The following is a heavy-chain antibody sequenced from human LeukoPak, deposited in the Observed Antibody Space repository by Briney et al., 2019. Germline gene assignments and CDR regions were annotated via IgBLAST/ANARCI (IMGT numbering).Heavy chain of an antibody. J-gene: IGHJ4*02. Sequence: SETLSLTCTVSGGSISSYYWSWIRQPPGKGLEWIGYIYYSGSTNYNPSLKSRVTISVDTSKNQFSLKLSSVTAADTAVYYCAREGRSGSYPFDYWGQGTLVTVSS. CDR2: IYYSGST. D-gene: IGHD1-26*01. V-gene: IGHV4-59*01. CDR3: AREGRSGSYPFDY. CDR1: GGSISSYY.